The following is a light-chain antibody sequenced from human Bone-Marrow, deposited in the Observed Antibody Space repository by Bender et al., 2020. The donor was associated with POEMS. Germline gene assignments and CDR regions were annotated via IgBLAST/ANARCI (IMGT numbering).Light chain of an antibody. CDR3: SSYTSSSTVVV. J-gene: IGLJ2*01. V-gene: IGLV2-14*03. Sequence: QSALIQPPSVSGSPGQSVTISCTGTSSDVGTYNYVSWYQQYPGKAPKLMIYDVRNRPSGVSNRFSGSKSGNTASLTISGLQAEDEADYYCSSYTSSSTVVVFGGGTKLTVL. CDR1: SSDVGTYNY. CDR2: DVR.